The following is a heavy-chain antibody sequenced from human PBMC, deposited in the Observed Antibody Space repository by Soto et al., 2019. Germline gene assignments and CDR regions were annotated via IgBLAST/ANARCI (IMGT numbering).Heavy chain of an antibody. Sequence: QVQLVQSGAEVKKPGASVKVSCKASGYNFTSYDINWVRQATGQGLERMGWMNPNSGNTGYAQKFQGRVIMTRNTSISTAYMELSSLRSEDTAVYYCARGGGYNFWSSYWYGMDVWGQGTTVTVSS. D-gene: IGHD3-3*01. CDR3: ARGGGYNFWSSYWYGMDV. J-gene: IGHJ6*02. CDR2: MNPNSGNT. V-gene: IGHV1-8*01. CDR1: GYNFTSYD.